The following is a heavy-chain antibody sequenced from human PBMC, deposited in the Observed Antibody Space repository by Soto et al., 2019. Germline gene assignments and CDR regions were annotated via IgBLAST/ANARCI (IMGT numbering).Heavy chain of an antibody. CDR1: GFTFSSYA. D-gene: IGHD6-19*01. CDR2: ISGTSGRT. Sequence: EVQLLESGGGLVKPGGSLRLSCAASGFTFSSYAMNWVRQAPGKGLEWVSSISGTSGRTYNADSVEGRFTISRDSSKNTLYLQIDCLRAEETAVYDCAKHEGSGWYYFDYGGQGTLVSVPS. CDR3: AKHEGSGWYYFDY. V-gene: IGHV3-23*01. J-gene: IGHJ4*02.